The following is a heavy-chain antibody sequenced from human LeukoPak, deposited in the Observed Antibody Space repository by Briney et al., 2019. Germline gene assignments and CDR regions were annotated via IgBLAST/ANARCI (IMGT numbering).Heavy chain of an antibody. Sequence: PSETLSLTCAVYGGSFSGYYWSWIRQPPGKGLEWIGEINHSGSTNYNPSLKSRVTISVDTSENQFSLKLSSVTAADTAVYYCARGRLWLRGNWFDPWGQGTLVTVSS. CDR2: INHSGST. CDR3: ARGRLWLRGNWFDP. CDR1: GGSFSGYY. J-gene: IGHJ5*02. V-gene: IGHV4-34*01. D-gene: IGHD5-18*01.